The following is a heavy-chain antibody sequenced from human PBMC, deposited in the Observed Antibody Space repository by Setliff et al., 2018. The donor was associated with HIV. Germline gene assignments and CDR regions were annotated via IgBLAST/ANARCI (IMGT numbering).Heavy chain of an antibody. CDR1: GGSISSGDYH. Sequence: SETLSLTCTVSGGSISSGDYHWSWIRQHPVKGLEWIGYIYYSGTIYYNPSLESRFTITRDNAKNSLYLQMSSLRAEDTATYYCARDVDCSVSTCPGYPWFDPWGQGTQVTVSS. CDR3: ARDVDCSVSTCPGYPWFDP. D-gene: IGHD2-15*01. V-gene: IGHV4-30-4*01. J-gene: IGHJ5*02. CDR2: IYYSGTI.